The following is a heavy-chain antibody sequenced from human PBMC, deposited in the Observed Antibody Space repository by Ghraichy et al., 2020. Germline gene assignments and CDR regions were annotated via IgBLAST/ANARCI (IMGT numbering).Heavy chain of an antibody. CDR3: ARGRIRYFDWLP. Sequence: SETLSLTCTIYGASFSGYYWSWIRQPPGKGLEWIGEINHSGSTNLEWSGEINHSGGTHYNPSLKSRLTISVDTSKNQVSLKLNSVTAADTAVYYCARGRIRYFDWLPWGQGTLVTVSS. V-gene: IGHV4-34*01. CDR1: GASFSGYY. CDR2: INHSGSTNLEWSGEINHSGGT. D-gene: IGHD3-9*01. J-gene: IGHJ5*02.